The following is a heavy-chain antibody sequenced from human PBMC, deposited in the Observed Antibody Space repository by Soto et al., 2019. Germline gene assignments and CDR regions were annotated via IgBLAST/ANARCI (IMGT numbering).Heavy chain of an antibody. J-gene: IGHJ4*02. CDR1: GFSLPNRGMT. CDR2: ST. Sequence: SGPPLANPTHTLTLPCNVSGFSLPNRGMTLGWIRQPPGKASEWLALSTQYSPSLQSRLTFTEDTTKNQVVLTKTDMDPVDTVSYYCTLRQGTSMGPFYWGQVIMVTV. D-gene: IGHD3-10*01. CDR3: TLRQGTSMGPFY. V-gene: IGHV2-5*01.